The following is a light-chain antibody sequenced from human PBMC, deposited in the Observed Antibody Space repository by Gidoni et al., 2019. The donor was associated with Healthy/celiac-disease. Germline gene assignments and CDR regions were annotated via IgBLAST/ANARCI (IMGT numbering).Light chain of an antibody. V-gene: IGKV1-39*01. J-gene: IGKJ5*01. CDR1: QSISSY. CDR3: QQSYSTPL. CDR2: AAS. Sequence: DIQMTQSPSSLSASVGDRVTITCRASQSISSYLNWYQQKPGKAPKLLIYAASSLQSGVPSRLSGSGSGTDFTLTISSLQPEDFATYYCQQSYSTPLFGQXTRLEIK.